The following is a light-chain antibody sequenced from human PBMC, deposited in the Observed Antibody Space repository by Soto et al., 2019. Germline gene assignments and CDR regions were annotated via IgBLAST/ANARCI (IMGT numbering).Light chain of an antibody. CDR1: SSNIGGNS. V-gene: IGLV1-44*01. CDR3: ATWDDRLNTVV. Sequence: QSVLTQPPSASGTPGQRIVISCSGGSSNIGGNSVNWYQQFPGTAPKLLIYGNSARPSGVPARFSGSKSGSSASLAISGLQSEHEADYYCATWDDRLNTVVFGGGTKVTVL. CDR2: GNS. J-gene: IGLJ2*01.